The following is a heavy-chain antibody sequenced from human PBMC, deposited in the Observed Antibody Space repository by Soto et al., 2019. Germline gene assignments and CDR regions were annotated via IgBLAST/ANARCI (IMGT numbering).Heavy chain of an antibody. CDR1: GYTFTSYG. CDR2: ISAYNGNT. CDR3: ARGRFLEWFPDYYYYYGMDV. Sequence: GASVKVSCKASGYTFTSYGISWVRQAPGQGLEWMGWISAYNGNTNYAQKLQGRVTMTTDTSTSTAYMELRSLRSGDTAVYYCARGRFLEWFPDYYYYYGMDVWGQGTTVTVSS. D-gene: IGHD3-3*01. V-gene: IGHV1-18*01. J-gene: IGHJ6*02.